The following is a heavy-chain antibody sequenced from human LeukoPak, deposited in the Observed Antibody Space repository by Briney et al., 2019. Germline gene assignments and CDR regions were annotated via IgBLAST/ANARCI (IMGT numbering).Heavy chain of an antibody. V-gene: IGHV3-23*01. CDR1: GFTFSSYA. J-gene: IGHJ4*02. CDR2: LSGSGSNT. CDR3: AKFRAAAGPRDFDY. D-gene: IGHD6-13*01. Sequence: GGSLRLSCAASGFTFSSYAMTWVRQAPGKGLEWVSTLSGSGSNTYYVDSVKGRFSISRDNSQSTLYLQMNSLRAEDTAVYYCAKFRAAAGPRDFDYWGQGTLVTVSS.